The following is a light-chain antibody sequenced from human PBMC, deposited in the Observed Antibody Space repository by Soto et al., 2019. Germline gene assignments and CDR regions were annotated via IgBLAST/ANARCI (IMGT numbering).Light chain of an antibody. CDR1: QSVSSN. CDR2: GAS. V-gene: IGKV3-15*01. J-gene: IGKJ1*01. CDR3: QQYNNWPPWT. Sequence: EIVMKQSPATLSVSPGERATLSCRASQSVSSNLAWYQQKPGQAPRLLIYGASTRATGIPARFSGSGSGTEFTLTISSLQSEDFAVYYCQQYNNWPPWTFDQGTKVEIK.